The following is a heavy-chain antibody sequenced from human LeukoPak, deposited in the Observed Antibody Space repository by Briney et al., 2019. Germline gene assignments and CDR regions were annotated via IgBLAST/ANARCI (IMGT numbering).Heavy chain of an antibody. D-gene: IGHD1-26*01. J-gene: IGHJ5*01. CDR3: AKWASFFDNNWFDP. V-gene: IGHV5-51*01. Sequence: GESLKISCQVSGYSITTNWIAWVRQMPGKGLEWMGVIDPVDSDTRYSPSFQGQVTISADKSISTAYLQWSSLKPSDTAIYYCAKWASFFDNNWFDPWGQGTLVTVSS. CDR1: GYSITTNW. CDR2: IDPVDSDT.